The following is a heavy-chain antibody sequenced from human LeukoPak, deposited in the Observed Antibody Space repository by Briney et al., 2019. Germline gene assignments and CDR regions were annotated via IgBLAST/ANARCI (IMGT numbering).Heavy chain of an antibody. J-gene: IGHJ6*02. Sequence: ASVKVSCKASGNSISNYAVSWVRQAPGQGFEWMGGIIPIFGTADYAQKFQGRVTITADRSTSTTYMALSSLKSEDTATYYCTTRACHAGGCSSSFYYYYGLHFWGQGTTVSVSS. CDR1: GNSISNYA. D-gene: IGHD3-16*01. CDR2: IIPIFGTA. CDR3: TTRACHAGGCSSSFYYYYGLHF. V-gene: IGHV1-69*01.